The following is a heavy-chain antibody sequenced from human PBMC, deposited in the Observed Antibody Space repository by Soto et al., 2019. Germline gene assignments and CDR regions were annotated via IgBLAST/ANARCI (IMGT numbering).Heavy chain of an antibody. Sequence: SETLSLTCTVSGGSISSYYWSWIRQPPGKGLEWIGYINYSGSTNYNPSLKSRVTISVNTSKNQFSLKLSSVTAADTAVYYCARPPYSSHDYFDYWGQGTLDTVS. V-gene: IGHV4-59*01. CDR1: GGSISSYY. CDR2: INYSGST. D-gene: IGHD6-13*01. J-gene: IGHJ4*02. CDR3: ARPPYSSHDYFDY.